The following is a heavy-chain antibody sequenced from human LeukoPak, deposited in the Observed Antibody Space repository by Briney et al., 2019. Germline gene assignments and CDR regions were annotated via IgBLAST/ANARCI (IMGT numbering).Heavy chain of an antibody. J-gene: IGHJ4*02. CDR3: ARAAAADKGGY. CDR2: ISSSSSYI. Sequence: PGGSLRLSCAASGFTFSSYSMTWVRQAPGKGLEWVSSISSSSSYIYYADSVKGRFTIFRDNAKNSLYLQMNSLRAEDTAVYYCARAAAADKGGYWGQGTLVTVSS. CDR1: GFTFSSYS. D-gene: IGHD6-13*01. V-gene: IGHV3-21*01.